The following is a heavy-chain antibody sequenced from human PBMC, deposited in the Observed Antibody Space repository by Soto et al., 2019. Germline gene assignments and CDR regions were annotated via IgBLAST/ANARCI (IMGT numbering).Heavy chain of an antibody. CDR2: IGGNAGST. Sequence: VGSLRLSCAASGFTFSSYAIFGVRQAPGKGLEWVSSIGGNAGSTFYADSVKGRFTISRDNSRNILYLQMNSLRAEDTAVYYCAIVATIFGPPDYWGQGTLVTVSS. CDR3: AIVATIFGPPDY. CDR1: GFTFSSYA. J-gene: IGHJ4*02. D-gene: IGHD5-12*01. V-gene: IGHV3-23*01.